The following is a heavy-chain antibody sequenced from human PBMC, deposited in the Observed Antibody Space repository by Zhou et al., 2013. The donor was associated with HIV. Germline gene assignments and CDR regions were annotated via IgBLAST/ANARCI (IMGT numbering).Heavy chain of an antibody. CDR1: GGSFSGYY. CDR2: INHSGST. J-gene: IGHJ6*03. CDR3: ARARPMYYYYMDV. Sequence: QVQLQQWGAGLLKPSETLSLTCAVYGGSFSGYYWSWIRQPPGKGLEWIGEINHSGSTNYNPSLKSRVTISVDTSKNQFSLKLSSVTAADTAVYYCARARPMYYYYMDVWGKGTTVTVSS. V-gene: IGHV4-34*01.